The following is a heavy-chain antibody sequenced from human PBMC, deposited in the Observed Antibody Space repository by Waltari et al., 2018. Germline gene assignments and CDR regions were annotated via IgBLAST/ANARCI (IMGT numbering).Heavy chain of an antibody. CDR3: TSAYSYAYDPYGMDV. Sequence: EVQLVESGGGLVQPGGSLKLSCAASGFTFSGSAMHWVRQASGKGLGGVGRIRRKVNSYGTTYAASVKGRFTISRDDSKNTAYLQMNSLKREDTAVYYCTSAYSYAYDPYGMDVWGRGTTVTVSS. D-gene: IGHD5-18*01. V-gene: IGHV3-73*02. J-gene: IGHJ6*02. CDR2: IRRKVNSYGT. CDR1: GFTFSGSA.